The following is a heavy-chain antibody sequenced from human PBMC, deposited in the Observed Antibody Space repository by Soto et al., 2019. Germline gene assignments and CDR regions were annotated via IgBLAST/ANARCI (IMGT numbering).Heavy chain of an antibody. D-gene: IGHD2-2*01. CDR1: GGAIRSSSYY. J-gene: IGHJ5*02. CDR3: ARRISTSGSGLDP. Sequence: QLQLQESGPGLVKPSETLSLTCTVSGGAIRSSSYYWGWIRQPPGKGLEWIGTIYYTGTAYSNPAIKSPVTISVHTSQNQFSMKLGSVTAADTAVYFCARRISTSGSGLDPWGQGTLVTVSS. CDR2: IYYTGTA. V-gene: IGHV4-39*01.